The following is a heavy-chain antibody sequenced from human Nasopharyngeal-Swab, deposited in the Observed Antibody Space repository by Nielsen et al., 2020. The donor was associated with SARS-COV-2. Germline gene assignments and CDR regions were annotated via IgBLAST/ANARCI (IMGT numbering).Heavy chain of an antibody. CDR2: IDPSDSYT. CDR1: GYSFTSYW. D-gene: IGHD4-23*01. Sequence: GGSLRLSCKGSGYSFTSYWISWVRQMPGKGLEWMGRIDPSDSYTNYSPSFQGHVTISADKSISTAYLQWSSLKASDTAMYYCARPYGGNPYDAFDIWGQGTMVTVSS. CDR3: ARPYGGNPYDAFDI. V-gene: IGHV5-10-1*01. J-gene: IGHJ3*02.